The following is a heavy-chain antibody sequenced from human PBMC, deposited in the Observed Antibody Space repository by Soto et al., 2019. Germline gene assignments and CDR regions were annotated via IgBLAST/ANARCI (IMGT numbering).Heavy chain of an antibody. CDR2: IKEDGSER. J-gene: IGHJ5*02. Sequence: TVGSLILSCAASGFTFSNYWMSWVRQAPGKGLEWVANIKEDGSERNYVDSVKGRFTISRDNAENSVYLQMSSLRGEDTAMYYCARYSGWYSYNWFDPWGQGTLVTVSS. CDR3: ARYSGWYSYNWFDP. V-gene: IGHV3-7*01. CDR1: GFTFSNYW. D-gene: IGHD6-19*01.